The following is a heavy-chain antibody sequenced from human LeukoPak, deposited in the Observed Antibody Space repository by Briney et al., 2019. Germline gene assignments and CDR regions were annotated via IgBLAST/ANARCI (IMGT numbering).Heavy chain of an antibody. CDR2: ISSSSSYI. D-gene: IGHD6-19*01. Sequence: PGGSLRLSCAASGFTFSSYSMNWVRQAPGKGLEWVSSISSSSSYIYYADSVKGRFTISRDNAKNSLYLQMNSLRAEDTAVYYCARAAGLYSNGWYSDYWGQGTLVTVSS. CDR3: ARAAGLYSNGWYSDY. V-gene: IGHV3-21*01. J-gene: IGHJ4*02. CDR1: GFTFSSYS.